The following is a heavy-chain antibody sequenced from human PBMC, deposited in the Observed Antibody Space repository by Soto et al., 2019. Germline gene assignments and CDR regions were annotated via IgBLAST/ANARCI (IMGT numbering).Heavy chain of an antibody. J-gene: IGHJ6*02. Sequence: GGSLRLSCAASGFTFSSYWMHWVRQAPGKGLVWVSRINSDGSSTSYADSVKGRFTISRDNAKNTLYLQMNSLRAEDTAVYYCARDGNLPPFYYYGMDVWGQGTTVTVSS. D-gene: IGHD2-15*01. V-gene: IGHV3-74*01. CDR1: GFTFSSYW. CDR2: INSDGSST. CDR3: ARDGNLPPFYYYGMDV.